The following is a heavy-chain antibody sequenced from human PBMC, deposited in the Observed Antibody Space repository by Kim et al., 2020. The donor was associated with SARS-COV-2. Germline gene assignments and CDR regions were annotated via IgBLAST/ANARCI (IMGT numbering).Heavy chain of an antibody. J-gene: IGHJ6*02. V-gene: IGHV1-18*04. Sequence: ASVKVSCKASGYTFTSYGISWVRQAPGQGLEWMGWISAYNGNTNYAQKLQGRVTMTTDTSTSTAYMELRSLRSDDTAVYYCARVAVPAAIPGPLGPYYYGMDVWGQGTTVTVSS. CDR1: GYTFTSYG. CDR2: ISAYNGNT. CDR3: ARVAVPAAIPGPLGPYYYGMDV. D-gene: IGHD2-2*02.